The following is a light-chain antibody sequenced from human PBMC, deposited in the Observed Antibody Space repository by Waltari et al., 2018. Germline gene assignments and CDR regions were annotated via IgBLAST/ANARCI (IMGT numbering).Light chain of an antibody. J-gene: IGKJ2*01. CDR3: QQSYSIPYT. Sequence: DIVMTQSPDSLAVSLGERATINCQSSQSVLYSSNNRNYLPWYQQKPGQPPRLLIYWASTRESGVPDRFSGSGSGTEFTLTISSLQAEDFATYYCQQSYSIPYTFGQGTKLEIK. CDR1: QSVLYSSNNRNY. CDR2: WAS. V-gene: IGKV4-1*01.